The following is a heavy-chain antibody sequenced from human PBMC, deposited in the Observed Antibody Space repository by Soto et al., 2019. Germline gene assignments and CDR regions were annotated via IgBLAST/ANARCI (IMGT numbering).Heavy chain of an antibody. CDR3: ARDSKRCSGGSCYAKY. D-gene: IGHD2-15*01. V-gene: IGHV3-11*01. CDR2: ISSSGSTI. Sequence: GGSLRLSCAASGFTFSDYYTSWIRQAPGKGLEWVSYISSSGSTIYYADSVKGRFTISRDNAKNSLYLQMNSLRAEDTAVYYCARDSKRCSGGSCYAKYWGQGTLVTVSS. J-gene: IGHJ4*02. CDR1: GFTFSDYY.